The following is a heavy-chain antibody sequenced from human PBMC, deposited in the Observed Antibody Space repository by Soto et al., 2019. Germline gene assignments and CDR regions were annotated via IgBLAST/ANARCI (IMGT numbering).Heavy chain of an antibody. Sequence: PSETLSLTCTVSGGSISSYYWSWIRQPPGKGLEWIGYIYYSGSTNYNPSLKSRVTISVDTSKNQFSLKLSSVTAADTAVYYCARLYGSGSYYPYYYYGMDVWGQGTTVTVS. J-gene: IGHJ6*02. CDR1: GGSISSYY. CDR2: IYYSGST. CDR3: ARLYGSGSYYPYYYYGMDV. V-gene: IGHV4-59*01. D-gene: IGHD3-10*01.